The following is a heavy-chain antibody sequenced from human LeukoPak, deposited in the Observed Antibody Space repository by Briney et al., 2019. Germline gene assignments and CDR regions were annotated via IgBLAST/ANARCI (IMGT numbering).Heavy chain of an antibody. V-gene: IGHV1-8*01. CDR1: GYTFASYD. Sequence: GASVKVSCKASGYTFASYDINWVRQATGQGLEWMGWMNPNGGNAGYAQKFQGRVTMTRNSSISTAYMELSSLRSEDTAVYYCARVNCSSTSCRSKFLDYWGQGTLVTVSS. CDR3: ARVNCSSTSCRSKFLDY. J-gene: IGHJ4*02. CDR2: MNPNGGNA. D-gene: IGHD2-2*01.